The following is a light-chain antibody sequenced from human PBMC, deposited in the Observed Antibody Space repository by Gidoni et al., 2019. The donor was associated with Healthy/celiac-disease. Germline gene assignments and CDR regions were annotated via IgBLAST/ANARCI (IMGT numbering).Light chain of an antibody. CDR1: QRISSW. CDR2: KAS. V-gene: IGKV1-5*03. Sequence: DIQMTQSPSTLSASVGDRVTITCRASQRISSWLAWYQQKPGKAPKLLIYKASSLESGVPSRFSGSGSGTEFTLTISSLQPDDFATYYCQQYNRGTFGQGTKVEIK. J-gene: IGKJ1*01. CDR3: QQYNRGT.